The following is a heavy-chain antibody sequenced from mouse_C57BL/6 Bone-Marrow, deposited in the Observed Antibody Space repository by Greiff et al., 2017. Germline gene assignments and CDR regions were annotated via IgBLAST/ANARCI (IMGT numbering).Heavy chain of an antibody. Sequence: VQRVESGAELVRPGASVTLSCKASGYTFTDYEMHWVKQTHVHGLEWIGAIDPDTGGTASNQTFKGKAILTVDKSSSTAYMGLRSLTSEDSAVYYCTRSLRGYWGQGTTLTVSS. CDR3: TRSLRGY. J-gene: IGHJ2*01. D-gene: IGHD1-1*01. CDR2: IDPDTGGT. V-gene: IGHV1-15*01. CDR1: GYTFTDYE.